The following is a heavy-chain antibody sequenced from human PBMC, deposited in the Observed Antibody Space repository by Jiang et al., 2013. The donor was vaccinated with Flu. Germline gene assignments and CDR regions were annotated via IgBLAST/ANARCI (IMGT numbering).Heavy chain of an antibody. V-gene: IGHV4-31*03. J-gene: IGHJ6*03. Sequence: GPGLVKPSQTLSLTCTVSGGSISSGGYYWSWIRQHPGKGLEWIGYIYYSGGTYYNPSLKSRVTISVDTSKNQFSLKLSSVTAADTAVYYCARGECEDFCTSLTRWEYYMDVWGKGTTVTVSS. CDR3: ARGECEDFCTSLTRWEYYMDV. CDR2: IYYSGGT. D-gene: IGHD3-3*01. CDR1: GGSISSGGYY.